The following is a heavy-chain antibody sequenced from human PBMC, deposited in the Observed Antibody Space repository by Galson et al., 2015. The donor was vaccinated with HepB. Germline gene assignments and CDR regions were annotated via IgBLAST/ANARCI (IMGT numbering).Heavy chain of an antibody. D-gene: IGHD2-21*02. V-gene: IGHV5-51*01. Sequence: QSGAEVKKPGESLRISCKGSGYSFTSYWIAWVRQMPGKGLEWMGLTYPADSDTRYSPSFQGQVTISADKSINTAYLQWSSLKASDTAMYFCARREVVTASFDYWGQGTLVTVSS. CDR1: GYSFTSYW. J-gene: IGHJ4*02. CDR3: ARREVVTASFDY. CDR2: TYPADSDT.